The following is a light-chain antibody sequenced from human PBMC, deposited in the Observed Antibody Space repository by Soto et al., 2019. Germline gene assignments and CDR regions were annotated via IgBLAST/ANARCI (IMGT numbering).Light chain of an antibody. V-gene: IGKV3-15*01. J-gene: IGKJ4*01. CDR1: HSVGSN. CDR2: GAS. Sequence: EIVMTQSPATLSVSPGERATLSCRASHSVGSNLAWYQQKPGQAPRLLIYGASTRATGFPARFSGGGSGTEFTLTISSLQPEDVAVYSCQQYNNWPLTFGGGTKVEFK. CDR3: QQYNNWPLT.